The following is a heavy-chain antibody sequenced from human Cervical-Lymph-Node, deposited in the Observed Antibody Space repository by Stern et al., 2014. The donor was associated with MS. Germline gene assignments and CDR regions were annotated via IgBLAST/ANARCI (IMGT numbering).Heavy chain of an antibody. D-gene: IGHD6-19*01. J-gene: IGHJ4*02. V-gene: IGHV1-2*04. CDR3: ARSPPSGWCPDY. Sequence: QMQLVQSGAEVKKPGASVKVSCKASGYTFTGYCMHWVRQAPGQGLEWMGWINHNSGGTNYAQKFQGWVTMTRDTSISTAYMELSRLRSDDTAVYYCARSPPSGWCPDYWGQGTLVTVSS. CDR2: INHNSGGT. CDR1: GYTFTGYC.